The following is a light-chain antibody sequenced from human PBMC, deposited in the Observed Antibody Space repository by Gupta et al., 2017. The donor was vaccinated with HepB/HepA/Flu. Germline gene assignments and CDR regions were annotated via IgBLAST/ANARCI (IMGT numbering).Light chain of an antibody. CDR3: QVWDSSSDHLV. CDR2: DDS. J-gene: IGLJ2*01. V-gene: IGLV3-21*03. Sequence: SYVLTPPPSVSVAPGKTARSTCGGNNIGSKSVHCYQQKPGQAPVLVVYDDSDRPSGIPERFSGSNSGNTATLTISRVEAGDEADYYCQVWDSSSDHLVFGGGTKLTVL. CDR1: NIGSKS.